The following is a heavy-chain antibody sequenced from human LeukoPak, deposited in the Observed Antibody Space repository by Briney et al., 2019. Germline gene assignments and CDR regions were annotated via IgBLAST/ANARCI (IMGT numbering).Heavy chain of an antibody. D-gene: IGHD1-1*01. Sequence: SVTVSCKASGFTLTNSAVQWVRQARGQRLEWIGWIVVGSGNTNYAQKFQERVTITRDMSTSTAYMELSSLRSEDTAVYYCAAGNWYEFDYWGQGTLVTVSS. CDR1: GFTLTNSA. J-gene: IGHJ4*02. CDR3: AAGNWYEFDY. V-gene: IGHV1-58*01. CDR2: IVVGSGNT.